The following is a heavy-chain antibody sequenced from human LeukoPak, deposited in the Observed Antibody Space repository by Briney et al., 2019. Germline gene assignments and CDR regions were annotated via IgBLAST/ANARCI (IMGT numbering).Heavy chain of an antibody. V-gene: IGHV4-39*07. CDR3: AREMGPHSGITMIVVVPHDAFDI. J-gene: IGHJ3*02. CDR2: IYYSGST. CDR1: GGSISSSSYY. Sequence: SETLSLTCTVSGGSISSSSYYWGWIRQPPGKGLEWIGSIYYSGSTYYNPSLKSRVTISVDTSKNQFSLKLSSVTAADTAVYYCAREMGPHSGITMIVVVPHDAFDIWGQGTMVTVSS. D-gene: IGHD3-22*01.